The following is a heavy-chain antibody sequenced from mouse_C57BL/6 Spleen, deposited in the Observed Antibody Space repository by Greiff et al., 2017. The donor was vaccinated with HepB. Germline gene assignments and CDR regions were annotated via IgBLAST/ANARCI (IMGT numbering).Heavy chain of an antibody. J-gene: IGHJ3*01. CDR3: ARGDLPFAY. Sequence: EVKLVESGGGLVQPGGSLKLSCAASGFTFSDYYMYWVRQTPEKRLEWVADISNGGGSTYYPDTVKGRFTISRDNAKNTLYLQMSRLKSEDTAMYYCARGDLPFAYWGQGTLVTVSA. CDR1: GFTFSDYY. CDR2: ISNGGGST. V-gene: IGHV5-12*01.